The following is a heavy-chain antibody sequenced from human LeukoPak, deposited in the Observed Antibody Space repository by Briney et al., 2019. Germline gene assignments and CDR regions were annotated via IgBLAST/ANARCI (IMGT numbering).Heavy chain of an antibody. CDR3: ARDKIVGATYFDY. CDR2: IRQDGGEI. J-gene: IGHJ4*02. CDR1: GFTFGSYW. V-gene: IGHV3-7*03. Sequence: PGGSLRLSCAASGFTFGSYWMSWVRQAPGKGPEWVGNIRQDGGEIYCVDSVKGRFTISRDNAKNSLYLQMDSLRAEDTAVYYCARDKIVGATYFDYWGQGILVTVSS. D-gene: IGHD1-26*01.